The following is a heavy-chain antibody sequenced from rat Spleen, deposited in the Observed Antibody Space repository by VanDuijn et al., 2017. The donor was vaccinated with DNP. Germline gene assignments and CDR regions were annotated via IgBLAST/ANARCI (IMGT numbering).Heavy chain of an antibody. V-gene: IGHV2-6*01. D-gene: IGHD1-11*01. J-gene: IGHJ4*01. CDR3: ARNYGLMDA. CDR1: GFSLTSDT. CDR2: ISSGGST. Sequence: QVQLKESGPGLVQPSQTLSLPCTVSGFSLTSDTVRWVRQPPGKGLEWITTISSGGSTYYNSALKSRLSISRDPSKSQVFLKMSSMQTEDTAMYFCARNYGLMDAWGQGTSVTVSS.